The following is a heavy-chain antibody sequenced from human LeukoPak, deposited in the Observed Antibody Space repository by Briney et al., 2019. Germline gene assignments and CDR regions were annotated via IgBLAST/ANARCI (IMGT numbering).Heavy chain of an antibody. CDR3: ARTYSYWSGYPTLGY. J-gene: IGHJ4*02. CDR1: GYTFTSYD. Sequence: ASVKVSCKASGYTFTSYDINWVRQATGQGLEWMGWMNPNSGNTGYAQKFQGRVTITMNTPISTAYMELSSLRSEDTAVYYCARTYSYWSGYPTLGYWGQGTLVTVSS. V-gene: IGHV1-8*03. CDR2: MNPNSGNT. D-gene: IGHD3-3*01.